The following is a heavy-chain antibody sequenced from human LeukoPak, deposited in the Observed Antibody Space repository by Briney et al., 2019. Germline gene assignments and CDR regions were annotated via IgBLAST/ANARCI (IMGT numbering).Heavy chain of an antibody. J-gene: IGHJ6*02. D-gene: IGHD5-24*01. CDR2: IYYSGST. V-gene: IGHV4-59*01. Sequence: KTSETLSLTCTVSGGSISSYYWSWIRQPPGKGLEWIGYIYYSGSTKYNPSLQSRVTISVDTSRKQFSLNLSSVTAADTAVYYCARRRDGYNTYYYYYGMDVWGQGTTVIVSS. CDR3: ARRRDGYNTYYYYYGMDV. CDR1: GGSISSYY.